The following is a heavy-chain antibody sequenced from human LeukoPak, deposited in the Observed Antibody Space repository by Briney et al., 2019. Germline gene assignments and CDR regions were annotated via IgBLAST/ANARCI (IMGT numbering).Heavy chain of an antibody. Sequence: ASVKVSCKASGYTFTSYDINWVRQATGRGLEWMGWMNPNSGNTGYAQKFQGRVTMTRNTSISTAYMELSSLRSEDTAVYYCARGGDVSIAAAHDYWGQGTLVTVSP. CDR3: ARGGDVSIAAAHDY. CDR1: GYTFTSYD. CDR2: MNPNSGNT. V-gene: IGHV1-8*01. D-gene: IGHD6-13*01. J-gene: IGHJ4*02.